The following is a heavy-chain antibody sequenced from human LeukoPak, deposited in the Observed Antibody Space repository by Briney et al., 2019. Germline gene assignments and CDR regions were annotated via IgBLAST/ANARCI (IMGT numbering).Heavy chain of an antibody. CDR1: GFTFGSYA. V-gene: IGHV3-30-3*01. J-gene: IGHJ3*02. D-gene: IGHD3-10*01. CDR3: ARNLRGDAFDI. CDR2: ISYDGSNK. Sequence: GGSLRLSCAASGFTFGSYAMHWVRQAPGKGLEWVAVISYDGSNKYYADSVKGRFTISRDNSKNTLYLQMNSLRAEDTAVYYCARNLRGDAFDIWGQGTMVTVSS.